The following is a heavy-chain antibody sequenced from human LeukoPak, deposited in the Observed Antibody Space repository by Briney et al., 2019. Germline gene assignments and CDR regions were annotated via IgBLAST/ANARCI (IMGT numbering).Heavy chain of an antibody. CDR3: ARDYGDHAFDC. Sequence: SETLSLTCAVYGGSFSGYYWSWIRQPPGKGLEWIGEINHSGSTNYNPSLKSRVTISVDTSKNQFSLKPSSVTAADTAVYFCARDYGDHAFDCWGQGTLVTVSS. J-gene: IGHJ4*02. D-gene: IGHD4-17*01. CDR2: INHSGST. CDR1: GGSFSGYY. V-gene: IGHV4-34*01.